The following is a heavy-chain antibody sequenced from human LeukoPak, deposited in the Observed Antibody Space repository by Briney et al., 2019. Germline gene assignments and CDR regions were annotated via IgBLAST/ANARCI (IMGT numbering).Heavy chain of an antibody. CDR3: ARDTDDYVWGSYRGFDY. D-gene: IGHD3-16*02. V-gene: IGHV1-18*04. CDR2: ISAYNGNT. Sequence: ASVTVSCKASGYTFTSYGISWVRQAPGQGLEWMGWISAYNGNTNYAQKLQGRVTMTTDTSTSTAYMELRSLRSDDTAVYYCARDTDDYVWGSYRGFDYWGQGTLVTVSS. CDR1: GYTFTSYG. J-gene: IGHJ4*02.